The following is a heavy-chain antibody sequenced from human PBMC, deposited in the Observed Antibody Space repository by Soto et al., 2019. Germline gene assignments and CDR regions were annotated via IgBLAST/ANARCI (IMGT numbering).Heavy chain of an antibody. Sequence: PGGSLRLSCAASGFTFSSYAMSWVRQAPGKGLEWVSAISGSGGSTYYADSVKGRFTISRDNSKNTLYLQMNSLRAEDTAVYYCAKEDPAGTRGPVSHYYYYGMDFWGQGTTVTVSS. CDR1: GFTFSSYA. CDR2: ISGSGGST. V-gene: IGHV3-23*01. J-gene: IGHJ6*02. CDR3: AKEDPAGTRGPVSHYYYYGMDF. D-gene: IGHD6-13*01.